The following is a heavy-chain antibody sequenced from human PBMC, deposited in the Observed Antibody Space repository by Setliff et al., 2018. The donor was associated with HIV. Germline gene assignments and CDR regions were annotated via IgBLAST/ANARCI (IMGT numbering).Heavy chain of an antibody. J-gene: IGHJ6*03. Sequence: SETLSLTCSVSGGSILSGGYYWSWIRQHPGRGLEWIGYIYYSGSTTYNPSLKSRATISLDSSMNQFSLKVSSVTAADTAVYYCARDGSRSLGVSYPYFMDVWGKGTTVTVSS. V-gene: IGHV4-31*03. D-gene: IGHD6-13*01. CDR3: ARDGSRSLGVSYPYFMDV. CDR2: IYYSGST. CDR1: GGSILSGGYY.